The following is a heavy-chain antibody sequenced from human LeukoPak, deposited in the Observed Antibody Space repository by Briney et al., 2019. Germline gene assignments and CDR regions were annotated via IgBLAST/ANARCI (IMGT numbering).Heavy chain of an antibody. D-gene: IGHD4-17*01. CDR2: ISAYNGNT. CDR3: ARESRDSDYGDYVGY. V-gene: IGHV1-18*01. Sequence: ASVKVSCKASGYTFTSYGISWVRQAPGQGLEWMGWISAYNGNTNYAQKLQGRVTMTRDMSTSTVYMELSSLRSEDTAVYYCARESRDSDYGDYVGYWGQGTLVTVSS. J-gene: IGHJ4*02. CDR1: GYTFTSYG.